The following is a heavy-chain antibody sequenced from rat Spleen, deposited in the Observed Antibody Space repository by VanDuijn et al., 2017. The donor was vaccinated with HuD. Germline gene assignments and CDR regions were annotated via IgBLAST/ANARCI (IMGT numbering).Heavy chain of an antibody. D-gene: IGHD1-11*01. V-gene: IGHV2-1*01. J-gene: IGHJ3*01. CDR3: TRTYGGYTSNWFPY. Sequence: QVQLKESGPALVQPSQTLSLTCTVSGFSLISYSVNWVRQPPGKGLEWMGGIWGDGSTNYNSALKSRLSISRDTSKSQVFLKMNSLQTEDTAIYFCTRTYGGYTSNWFPYWGQGTLVTVSS. CDR2: IWGDGST. CDR1: GFSLISYS.